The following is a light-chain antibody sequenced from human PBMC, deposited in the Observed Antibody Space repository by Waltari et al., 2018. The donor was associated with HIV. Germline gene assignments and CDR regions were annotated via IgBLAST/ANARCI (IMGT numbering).Light chain of an antibody. Sequence: NVLTQSPGTLSLSPGNSVTLSCRTSQTISVNFLGWYQPKSGQTPMLLFYASSTRSPGILDRFSAAGSDTGAGTDFTLMINRLEPEEFATYCCLLGGDSPRWTFGPGTKV. J-gene: IGKJ1*01. V-gene: IGKV3-20*01. CDR1: QTISVNF. CDR2: ASS. CDR3: LLGGDSPRWT.